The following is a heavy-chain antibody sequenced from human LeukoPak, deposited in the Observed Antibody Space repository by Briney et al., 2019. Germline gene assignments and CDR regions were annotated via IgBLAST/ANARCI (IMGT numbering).Heavy chain of an antibody. CDR2: INPKSGGT. CDR3: ARDRAATGTQWWFDP. Sequence: ASVKVSCKASGYTFTGYYMHWVRQAPGQGLEWMGWINPKSGGTKYAQNFQGRVTMTRDTSISTVYMELSSLTSDDTAVYYCARDRAATGTQWWFDPWGQGTLVTVSS. D-gene: IGHD6-13*01. CDR1: GYTFTGYY. V-gene: IGHV1-2*02. J-gene: IGHJ5*02.